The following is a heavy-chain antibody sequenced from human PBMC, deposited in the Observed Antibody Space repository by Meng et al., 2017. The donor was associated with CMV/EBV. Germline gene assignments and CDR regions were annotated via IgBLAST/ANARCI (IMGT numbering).Heavy chain of an antibody. CDR2: ISYDGNNQ. V-gene: IGHV3-30-3*01. CDR1: GFTFNDYA. CDR3: ARPKQEAPNWIVGAYYFDY. Sequence: GGSLRLSCAASGFTFNDYAMHWVRQAPGKGLEWVAVISYDGNNQYYADFVKGRFTISRDTSKNTLNLQMNSLRAEDTAVYYCARPKQEAPNWIVGAYYFDYWGRGTLVTVSS. D-gene: IGHD1-26*01. J-gene: IGHJ4*02.